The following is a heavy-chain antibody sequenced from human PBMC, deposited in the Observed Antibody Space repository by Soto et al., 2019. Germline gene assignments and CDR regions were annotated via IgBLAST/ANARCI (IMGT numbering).Heavy chain of an antibody. CDR1: AFSFSRYW. Sequence: QPGGSLRLSCGASAFSFSRYWMSWVRQAPGKGLEWVANMNQGGSEINYVDSVRGRFTISRDNAKNLLYLQMNSLRVEDTAVYHCARDRGYSTFDIWGQGTMVTVSS. CDR3: ARDRGYSTFDI. J-gene: IGHJ3*02. D-gene: IGHD2-2*01. V-gene: IGHV3-7*01. CDR2: MNQGGSEI.